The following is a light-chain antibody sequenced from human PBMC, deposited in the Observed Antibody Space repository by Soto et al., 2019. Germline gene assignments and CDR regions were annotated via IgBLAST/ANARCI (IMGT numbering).Light chain of an antibody. V-gene: IGLV2-14*01. CDR2: SVS. J-gene: IGLJ1*01. CDR1: SSDIGTYDH. Sequence: QSALTQPASVSGSPGQSITIPCSGTSSDIGTYDHVAWFQQFPGKTPKLMIYSVSNRPSGVSYRFSGSKSGNTASLTISGLQAEDEADYYCISYTVSRSYVFGTGTKVTVL. CDR3: ISYTVSRSYV.